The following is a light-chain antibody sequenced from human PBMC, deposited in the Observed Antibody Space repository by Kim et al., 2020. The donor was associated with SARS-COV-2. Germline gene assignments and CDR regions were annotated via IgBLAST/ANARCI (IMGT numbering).Light chain of an antibody. J-gene: IGKJ5*01. CDR1: QSVSSI. V-gene: IGKV3-15*01. CDR3: QQYKNWAIT. Sequence: EIVMTQSPATLSVSPGERATLSCRASQSVSSILAWYQQKPGQAPRLLIYGASTRATGITTRFSGSGSGTEFTLTISSLQSEDFAVYYCQQYKNWAITFGQGTRLEIK. CDR2: GAS.